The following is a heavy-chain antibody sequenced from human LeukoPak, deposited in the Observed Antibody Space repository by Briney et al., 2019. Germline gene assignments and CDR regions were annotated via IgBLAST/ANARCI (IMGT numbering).Heavy chain of an antibody. CDR2: IYHSGSI. J-gene: IGHJ1*01. D-gene: IGHD1-26*01. Sequence: PSETLPLTCAVSGGSISSSNWWSWVRQPPGKGLEWIGEIYHSGSINYNPSLKSRVTISVDKSKNQFSLKLSSVTAADTAVYYCARVRKVVGATTSDVRYFQHWGQGTLVTVSS. V-gene: IGHV4-4*02. CDR1: GGSISSSNW. CDR3: ARVRKVVGATTSDVRYFQH.